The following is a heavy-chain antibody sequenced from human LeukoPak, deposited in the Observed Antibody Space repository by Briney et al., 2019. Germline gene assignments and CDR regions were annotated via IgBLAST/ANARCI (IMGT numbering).Heavy chain of an antibody. J-gene: IGHJ6*02. D-gene: IGHD1-26*01. V-gene: IGHV3-30-3*01. CDR2: TSYDGINK. CDR3: ARVLSGSHYYYYGMDV. CDR1: GLTFSSYA. Sequence: GGSLRLSCEASGLTFSSYAMYWVRQAPGKGLEWLAVTSYDGINKFYADSVKGRFSISRDNSKNTLYLQMSSLRSEDTAVYHCARVLSGSHYYYYGMDVWGQGTTVTVSS.